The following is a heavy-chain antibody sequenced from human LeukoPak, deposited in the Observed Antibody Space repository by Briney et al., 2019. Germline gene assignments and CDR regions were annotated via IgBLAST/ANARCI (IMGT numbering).Heavy chain of an antibody. D-gene: IGHD2-2*01. CDR3: ARVSGYCGNTNCYQSFDY. Sequence: EASVKVSCKASGYTFTSYGISWVRQAPGQGLEWMGGITPYNGHTNYAQKIQGRVTMTTDTSTSTAYMDLRSLRSDDTAVYYCARVSGYCGNTNCYQSFDYWGQGTLVTVSS. CDR2: ITPYNGHT. V-gene: IGHV1-18*01. CDR1: GYTFTSYG. J-gene: IGHJ4*02.